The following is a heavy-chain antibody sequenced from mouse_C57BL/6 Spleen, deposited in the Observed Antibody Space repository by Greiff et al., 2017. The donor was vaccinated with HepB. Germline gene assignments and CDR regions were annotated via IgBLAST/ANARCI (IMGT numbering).Heavy chain of an antibody. Sequence: DVQLVESEGGLVQPGSSMKLSCTASGFTFSDYYMAWVRQVPEKGLEWVANINYDGSSTYYLDSLKSRFIISRDNAKNILYLQMSSLKSEDTATYYCARDGRIYDGYDAMDYWGQGTSVTVSS. CDR1: GFTFSDYY. CDR2: INYDGSST. J-gene: IGHJ4*01. D-gene: IGHD2-3*01. CDR3: ARDGRIYDGYDAMDY. V-gene: IGHV5-16*01.